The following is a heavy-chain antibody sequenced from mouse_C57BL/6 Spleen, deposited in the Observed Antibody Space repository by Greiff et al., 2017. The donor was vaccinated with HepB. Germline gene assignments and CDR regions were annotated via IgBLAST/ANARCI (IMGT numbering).Heavy chain of an antibody. Sequence: EVHLVESGGGLVKPGGSLKLSCAASGFTFSSYAMSWVRQTPGKRLEWVATISDGGSYTYYPDNVKGRFTISRDNAKNNLYLQMSHLTSEDTAMYYCARGSYGYVEFAYWGQGTLVTVAA. J-gene: IGHJ3*01. V-gene: IGHV5-4*01. D-gene: IGHD2-2*01. CDR2: ISDGGSYT. CDR1: GFTFSSYA. CDR3: ARGSYGYVEFAY.